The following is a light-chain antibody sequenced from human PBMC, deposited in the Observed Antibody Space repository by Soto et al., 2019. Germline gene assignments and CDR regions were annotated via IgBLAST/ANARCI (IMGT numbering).Light chain of an antibody. V-gene: IGLV4-60*02. Sequence: QSVLTQSTSASASLGSSVKLTCILSSGHSTYIIAWHQQQPGKAPRFLMTLDRSGSYNRGSGVPDRFSGSSSGADRYLTISNLQFEDEGDYYCETWYSNTHKVFGGGTKLTVL. CDR3: ETWYSNTHKV. CDR1: SGHSTYI. J-gene: IGLJ3*02. CDR2: LDRSGSY.